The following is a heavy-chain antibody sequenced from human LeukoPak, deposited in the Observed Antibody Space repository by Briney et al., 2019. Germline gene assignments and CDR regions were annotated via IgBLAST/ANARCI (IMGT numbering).Heavy chain of an antibody. V-gene: IGHV4-39*07. CDR1: GGSISSSAYY. J-gene: IGHJ4*02. CDR2: INHSGST. D-gene: IGHD1-26*01. CDR3: ARGSGSYYY. Sequence: SETLSLTCTVSGGSISSSAYYWGWIRQPPGKGLEWIGEINHSGSTNYNPSLKSRVTISVDTSKNQFSLKLSSVTAADTAVYYCARGSGSYYYWGQGTLVTVSS.